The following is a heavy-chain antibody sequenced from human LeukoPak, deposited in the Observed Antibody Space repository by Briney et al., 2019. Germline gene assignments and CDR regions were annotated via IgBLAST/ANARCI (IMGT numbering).Heavy chain of an antibody. D-gene: IGHD6-13*01. J-gene: IGHJ5*02. CDR2: ISYDGSNK. Sequence: GGALRLSCAASGFTFSSYAMHWVRQAPGKGLEWGAVISYDGSNKYYADSVKGRFTISRDNSKNTLYLQMNSLRAEDTAVYYCARKDLSSSWYDEDWFDPWGQGTLVTVSS. CDR3: ARKDLSSSWYDEDWFDP. CDR1: GFTFSSYA. V-gene: IGHV3-30-3*01.